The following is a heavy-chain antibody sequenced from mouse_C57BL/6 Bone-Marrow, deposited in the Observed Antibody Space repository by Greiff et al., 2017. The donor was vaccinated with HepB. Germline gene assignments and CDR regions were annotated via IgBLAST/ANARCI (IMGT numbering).Heavy chain of an antibody. Sequence: EVKVVESGPVLVKPGPSVKISCKASGFTFTDYYMHWVKQSHGKSLEWIGLVYPYNGGTSYNQKFKGKATLTVDTSSSTAYMELNSLTSEDSAVYYCARSPLLDVGAMDYWGQGTSVTVSS. J-gene: IGHJ4*01. CDR3: ARSPLLDVGAMDY. CDR2: VYPYNGGT. D-gene: IGHD2-1*01. CDR1: GFTFTDYY. V-gene: IGHV1-36*01.